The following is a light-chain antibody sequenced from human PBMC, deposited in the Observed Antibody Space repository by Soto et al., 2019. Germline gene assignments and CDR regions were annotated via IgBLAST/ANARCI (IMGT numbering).Light chain of an antibody. CDR2: DVT. V-gene: IGLV2-14*01. CDR1: RSDVGGYNY. Sequence: QSALTQPASVSGSPGQSITISCTGTRSDVGGYNYVSWYQQHPGKAPKLMIYDVTNRPSGVSNRFSGSKFGNTASLTISGLQAEDEADYYCCSYTSSNIPWVFGGGTKLTV. CDR3: CSYTSSNIPWV. J-gene: IGLJ3*02.